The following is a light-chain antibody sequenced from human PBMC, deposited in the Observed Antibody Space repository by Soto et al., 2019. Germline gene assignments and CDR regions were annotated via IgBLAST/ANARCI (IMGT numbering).Light chain of an antibody. J-gene: IGKJ3*01. CDR1: QSITNW. CDR2: DAF. Sequence: DIQMTQSPSTLSASVGDRVTITCRASQSITNWLAGYQQKPGKAPKLLVYDAFSLESGVPSRFSGSGSGTEFTLTISSLQPDDFATHYCQQYNSYSPLTFGPGTKVDIK. CDR3: QQYNSYSPLT. V-gene: IGKV1-5*01.